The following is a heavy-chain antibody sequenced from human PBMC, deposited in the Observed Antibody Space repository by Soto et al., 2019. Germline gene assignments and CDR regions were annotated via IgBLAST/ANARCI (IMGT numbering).Heavy chain of an antibody. CDR3: AKAGLHPFDY. J-gene: IGHJ4*02. D-gene: IGHD4-4*01. V-gene: IGHV3-23*01. CDR2: ISGSGGST. CDR1: GFTFISYA. Sequence: WGSLRLSCAASGFTFISYAIIFFRQSPGKGLEWVSAISGSGGSTYYADSVKGRFTISRDNSKNTLYLQMNSLRAEDTAVYYCAKAGLHPFDYWGQGTLVTVSS.